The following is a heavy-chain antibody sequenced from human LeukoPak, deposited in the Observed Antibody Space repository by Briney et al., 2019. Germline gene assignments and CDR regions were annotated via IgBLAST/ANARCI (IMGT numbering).Heavy chain of an antibody. CDR3: ARDRYYDILTGYSHELDY. Sequence: GGSLRLSCAASGFTFSSYSMNWVRQAPGKGLGWVSSISSSSSYIYYADSVKGRFTISRDNAKNPLYLQMNSLRAEDTAVYYCARDRYYDILTGYSHELDYWGQGTLVTVSS. J-gene: IGHJ4*02. CDR1: GFTFSSYS. CDR2: ISSSSSYI. V-gene: IGHV3-21*01. D-gene: IGHD3-9*01.